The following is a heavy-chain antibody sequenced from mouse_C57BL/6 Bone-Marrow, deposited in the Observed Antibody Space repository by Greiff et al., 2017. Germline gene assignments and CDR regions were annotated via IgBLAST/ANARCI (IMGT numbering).Heavy chain of an antibody. CDR3: ASGDGYYVWFAY. CDR2: IDPSDSYT. J-gene: IGHJ3*01. D-gene: IGHD2-3*01. Sequence: QVQLQQPGAELVMPGASVKLSCKASGYTFTSYWMHWVKQRPGQGLEWIGEIDPSDSYTNYNQKFKGKSTLTVDKSSSTAYMQLSSLTSEDSAVYYCASGDGYYVWFAYWGQGTLVTVSA. CDR1: GYTFTSYW. V-gene: IGHV1-69*01.